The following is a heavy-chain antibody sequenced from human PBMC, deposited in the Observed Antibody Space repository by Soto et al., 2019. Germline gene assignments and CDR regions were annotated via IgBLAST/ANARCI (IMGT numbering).Heavy chain of an antibody. D-gene: IGHD6-13*01. CDR3: ARLNIAAAGPVDY. CDR1: GYTFTSYA. V-gene: IGHV1-3*01. J-gene: IGHJ4*02. CDR2: INAGNGNT. Sequence: QVQLVQSGAEVKKPGASVKVSCKASGYTFTSYAMHWVRQAPGQRLEWMGWINAGNGNTKYSQKFQGRVTITRDTSASTAYMELSSLRSEATAVYYCARLNIAAAGPVDYWGQGTLVTVSS.